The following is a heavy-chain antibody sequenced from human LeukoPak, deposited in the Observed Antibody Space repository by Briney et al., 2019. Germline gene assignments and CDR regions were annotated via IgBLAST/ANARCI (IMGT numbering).Heavy chain of an antibody. CDR1: GFTFSNYA. CDR2: IRYDGSDK. D-gene: IGHD1-1*01. J-gene: IGHJ4*02. V-gene: IGHV3-30*02. Sequence: GGSLRLSCVASGFTFSNYAIHWVRQAPGKGLEWVAFIRYDGSDKYYGDSVKGRFTISRDNAKNSLYLQMNSLRAEDTAVYYCARDTINWNYFDYWGQGTLVTVSS. CDR3: ARDTINWNYFDY.